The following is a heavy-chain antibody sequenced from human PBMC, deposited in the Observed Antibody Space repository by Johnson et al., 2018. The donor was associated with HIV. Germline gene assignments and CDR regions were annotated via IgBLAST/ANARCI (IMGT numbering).Heavy chain of an antibody. CDR2: ISYDGSNK. CDR1: GFTFSSYA. CDR3: ARGRYGRMTTVAAAAFDI. Sequence: QVQLVESVGGVVQPGRSLRLSCAASGFTFSSYAMHWVRQAPGKGLEWVAVISYDGSNKYYADSVKGRFAISRDNSKNTLYLQMNSLRAEDTAVYYCARGRYGRMTTVAAAAFDIWGQGTMVTVSS. J-gene: IGHJ3*02. V-gene: IGHV3-30*09. D-gene: IGHD4-23*01.